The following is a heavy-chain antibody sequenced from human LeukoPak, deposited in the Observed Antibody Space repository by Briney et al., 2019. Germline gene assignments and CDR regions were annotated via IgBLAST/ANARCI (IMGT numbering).Heavy chain of an antibody. J-gene: IGHJ4*02. CDR1: GGSISSYY. CDR3: ARVPIRLGYFDY. Sequence: SETLSLTCTVSGGSISSYYWSWIRQPPGKGLEWIGSIYYSGSTYYNPSLKSRVTISVDTSKNQFSLKLSSVTAADTAVYYCARVPIRLGYFDYWGQGTLVTVSS. V-gene: IGHV4-39*07. D-gene: IGHD3-9*01. CDR2: IYYSGST.